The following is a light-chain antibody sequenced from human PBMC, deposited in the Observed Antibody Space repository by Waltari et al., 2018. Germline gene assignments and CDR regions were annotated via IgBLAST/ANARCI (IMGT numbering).Light chain of an antibody. Sequence: EIVLTQSPDFQSMPPKEKVTITCRASQSIDYSLHWYQQKPGQSPKVLIKFASQSFSGVPSRFSGSGSGRDFTLTISSLEAEDAAMYYCLQTYSSPLTFGGGTKVGIK. J-gene: IGKJ4*01. CDR2: FAS. CDR3: LQTYSSPLT. CDR1: QSIDYS. V-gene: IGKV6-21*01.